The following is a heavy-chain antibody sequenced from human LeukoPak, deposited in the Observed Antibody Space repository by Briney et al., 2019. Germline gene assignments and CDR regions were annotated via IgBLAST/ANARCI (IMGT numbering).Heavy chain of an antibody. J-gene: IGHJ4*02. V-gene: IGHV4-59*08. CDR3: ARHYDGRESGSFYGDH. Sequence: ETLSLTCTVSGGSISRHYWSWIRQPPGKGLQWIGYTTHVGNSDSNPSLKSRVTISVDTSKNQFSLKLSSVTAADTAVYYCARHYDGRESGSFYGDHWGQGTLVIVSS. CDR1: GGSISRHY. CDR2: TTHVGNS. D-gene: IGHD1-26*01.